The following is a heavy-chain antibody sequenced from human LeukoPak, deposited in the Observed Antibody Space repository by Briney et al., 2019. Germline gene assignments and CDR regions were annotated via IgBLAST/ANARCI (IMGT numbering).Heavy chain of an antibody. CDR2: ANTDGNNT. D-gene: IGHD3-10*01. J-gene: IGHJ4*02. Sequence: GGSLRLSCAASGFTFSDYWMHWVRQAPRKGLMWVSRANTDGNNTTYADSVKGRFTISRDNAKNMFYLQMDSLRAEDTAMYYCAREGAYDSGSYGAGDCWGQGTLVTVSS. CDR1: GFTFSDYW. V-gene: IGHV3-74*01. CDR3: AREGAYDSGSYGAGDC.